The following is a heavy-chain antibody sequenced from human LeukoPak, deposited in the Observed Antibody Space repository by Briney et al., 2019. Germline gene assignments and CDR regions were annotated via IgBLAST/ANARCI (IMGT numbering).Heavy chain of an antibody. Sequence: GGALRLSCAASGFTFSSSAMSWVRQAPGKGLEWVSAISNNGGYTYYADSVQGRFTISRDNSKSTLCLQMNSLRAEDTAVYYCAKQLGYCSDGSCYFPYWGQGTLVTVSS. CDR3: AKQLGYCSDGSCYFPY. CDR2: ISNNGGYT. D-gene: IGHD2-15*01. J-gene: IGHJ4*02. CDR1: GFTFSSSA. V-gene: IGHV3-23*01.